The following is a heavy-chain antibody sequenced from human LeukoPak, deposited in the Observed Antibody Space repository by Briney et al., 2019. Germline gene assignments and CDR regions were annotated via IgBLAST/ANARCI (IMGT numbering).Heavy chain of an antibody. CDR3: AILGLGVAQVYY. J-gene: IGHJ4*02. V-gene: IGHV5-51*01. CDR2: IYPGDSDP. Sequence: GAYLKISCKGSGSRFTSYWIGWVRQLPGKGLEWLGIIYPGDSDPSYSPSFKGQVTISADKSISTAYLQWSSLKASDTAIYCGAILGLGVAQVYYGGQGTLATSPS. D-gene: IGHD3-3*01. CDR1: GSRFTSYW.